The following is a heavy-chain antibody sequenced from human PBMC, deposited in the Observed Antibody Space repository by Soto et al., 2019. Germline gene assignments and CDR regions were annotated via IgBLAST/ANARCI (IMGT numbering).Heavy chain of an antibody. D-gene: IGHD3-3*01. Sequence: QVQLVQSGAEVKKPGASVKVSCKASGYTFTSYGISWVRQATGQGLEWMGWMNPNSGNTGYGEKFQGRVTMTTDTSINTVYMEVSSLRSEDTAVYYCARGLRGSGYYQFDYWGQGTLVAVSS. CDR1: GYTFTSYG. CDR2: MNPNSGNT. V-gene: IGHV1-8*02. J-gene: IGHJ4*02. CDR3: ARGLRGSGYYQFDY.